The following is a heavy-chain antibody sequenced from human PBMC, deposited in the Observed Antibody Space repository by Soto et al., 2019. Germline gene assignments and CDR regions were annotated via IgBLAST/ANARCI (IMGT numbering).Heavy chain of an antibody. J-gene: IGHJ5*02. CDR2: IWYDGSNK. D-gene: IGHD3-16*01. CDR3: ARGGSGGWFDP. Sequence: QVQLVESGGGVVQPGRSLRLSCAASGFTFSSYGMHWVRQAPGKGLEWVAVIWYDGSNKYYADSVKGRFTISRDNSKNTLYLQMNSLRAEDTAVYYCARGGSGGWFDPWGQGTLVTVSS. CDR1: GFTFSSYG. V-gene: IGHV3-33*01.